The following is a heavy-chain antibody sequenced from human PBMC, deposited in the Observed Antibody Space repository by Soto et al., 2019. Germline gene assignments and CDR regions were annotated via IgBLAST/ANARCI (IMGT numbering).Heavy chain of an antibody. J-gene: IGHJ6*02. V-gene: IGHV5-51*01. Sequence: RAESLKISCKGSGYSFTSYGIGWGRQMPGKGLEWMGIICPGDSDTRYSPSFQGQVTISADKSISTAYLQWSSLKASDTAMYYCARVEWALQHYYYYEGVDVWGRGSTVRVS. D-gene: IGHD1-26*01. CDR1: GYSFTSYG. CDR2: ICPGDSDT. CDR3: ARVEWALQHYYYYEGVDV.